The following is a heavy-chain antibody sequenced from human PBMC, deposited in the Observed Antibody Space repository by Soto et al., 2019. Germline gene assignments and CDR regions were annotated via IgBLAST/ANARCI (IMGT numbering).Heavy chain of an antibody. CDR3: ATPIDYGDAGAFDY. CDR2: IDPSDSYT. CDR1: GYSFTSYW. D-gene: IGHD4-17*01. V-gene: IGHV5-10-1*01. Sequence: PGESLKISCKGSGYSFTSYWISWVRQMPGKVLEWMGRIDPSDSYTNYSPSFQGHVTISADKSISTAYLQWSSLKASDTAMYYCATPIDYGDAGAFDYWGQGXLVTVTS. J-gene: IGHJ4*02.